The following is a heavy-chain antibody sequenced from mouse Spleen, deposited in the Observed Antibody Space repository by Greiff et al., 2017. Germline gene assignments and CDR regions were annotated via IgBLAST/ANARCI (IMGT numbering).Heavy chain of an antibody. CDR3: ARHQYRGYFDY. CDR2: ISNGGGST. J-gene: IGHJ2*01. Sequence: EVHLVESGGGLVQPGGSLKLSCATSGFTFSDYYMYWVRQTPEKRLEWVAYISNGGGSTYYPDTVKGRFTISRDNAKNTLYLQMSRLKSEDTAMYYCARHQYRGYFDYWGQGTTLTVSS. CDR1: GFTFSDYY. V-gene: IGHV5-12*02. D-gene: IGHD5-1-1*01.